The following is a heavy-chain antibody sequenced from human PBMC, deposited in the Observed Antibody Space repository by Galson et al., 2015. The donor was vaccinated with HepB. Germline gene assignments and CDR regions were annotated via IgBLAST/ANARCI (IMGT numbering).Heavy chain of an antibody. CDR3: ARGVGDSSTYDS. CDR1: GFTVNSYS. CDR2: ISLSGTTL. D-gene: IGHD3-10*01. Sequence: SLRLSCAASGFTVNSYSMSWIRQAPGRGLECVSYISLSGTTLEYADSVKGRFTVSRDNAKNSLYLQTNSLKDEDTAVYYCARGVGDSSTYDSWGQGTLVTVSS. J-gene: IGHJ4*02. V-gene: IGHV3-48*02.